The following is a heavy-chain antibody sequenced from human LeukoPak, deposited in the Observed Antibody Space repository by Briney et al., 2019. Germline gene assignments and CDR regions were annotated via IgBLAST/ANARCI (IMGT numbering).Heavy chain of an antibody. V-gene: IGHV3-9*01. CDR1: GLTFPNYA. CDR2: ISGNSDYR. CDR3: ATQAY. J-gene: IGHJ4*02. Sequence: GGSLRLSCAASGLTFPNYAIHWVRQAPGKGLEWLSGISGNSDYRGYAGSVRGRFTISRDNAKNSVYLQMDSLRPEDTAMYYCATQAYWGQGTLVTVSP.